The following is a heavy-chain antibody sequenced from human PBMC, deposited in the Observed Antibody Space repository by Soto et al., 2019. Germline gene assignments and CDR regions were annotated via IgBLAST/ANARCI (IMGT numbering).Heavy chain of an antibody. CDR2: AYYSGNT. D-gene: IGHD2-8*01. V-gene: IGHV4-39*01. J-gene: IGHJ5*02. Sequence: ETLSLTCTVSGGSISSSGFSRGWVRQPPGKGLEWIGCAYYSGNTYYNPSLKSRVTISVDTSGNQFSLRLNSVTAADTAVYYCTKVSSGWFDPWGQGTLVTVSS. CDR1: GGSISSSGFS. CDR3: TKVSSGWFDP.